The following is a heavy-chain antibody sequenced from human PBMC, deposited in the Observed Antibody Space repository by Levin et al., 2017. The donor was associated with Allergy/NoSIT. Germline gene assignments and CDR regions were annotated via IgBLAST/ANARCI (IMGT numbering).Heavy chain of an antibody. CDR2: ISAYNGNT. CDR3: ARASRRYYYGSGSYRDFDY. D-gene: IGHD3-10*01. CDR1: GYTFTSYG. J-gene: IGHJ4*02. V-gene: IGHV1-18*01. Sequence: ASVKVSCKASGYTFTSYGISWVRQAPGQGLEWMGWISAYNGNTNYAQKLQGRVTMTTDTSTSTAYMELRSLRSDDTAVYYCARASRRYYYGSGSYRDFDYWGQGTLVTVSS.